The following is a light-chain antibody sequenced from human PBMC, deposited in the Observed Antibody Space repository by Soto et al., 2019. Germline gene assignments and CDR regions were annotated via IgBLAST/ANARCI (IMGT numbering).Light chain of an antibody. CDR2: EVS. V-gene: IGLV2-14*01. CDR1: SSDVGGHKY. Sequence: QSVLTQPASVSGSPGQSITISCTGTSSDVGGHKYVSWYQQHPDKAPKVLIFEVSNRPSGISNRFSGSKSGNTASLTISGLXAEDEADYYCSSYTSSTTSVVFGGGTKVTVL. CDR3: SSYTSSTTSVV. J-gene: IGLJ2*01.